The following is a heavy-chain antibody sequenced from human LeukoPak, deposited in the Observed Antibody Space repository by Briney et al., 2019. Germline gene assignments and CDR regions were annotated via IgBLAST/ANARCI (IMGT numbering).Heavy chain of an antibody. CDR1: GFTFSSYE. J-gene: IGHJ3*02. Sequence: GGSLRLSCAASGFTFSSYEINWVRQAPGKGLEWVSYISSGGTTIYYADSVKGRFTISRDNAKNSLYLQMDSLRAEDTAVYYCASGTTSSWGLDIWGQGTMVTVSS. CDR3: ASGTTSSWGLDI. D-gene: IGHD2-2*01. V-gene: IGHV3-48*03. CDR2: ISSGGTTI.